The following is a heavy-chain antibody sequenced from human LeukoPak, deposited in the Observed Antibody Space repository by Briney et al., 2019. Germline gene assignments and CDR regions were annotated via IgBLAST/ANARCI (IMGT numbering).Heavy chain of an antibody. CDR3: ALRTVPMIVVVITGDAFDI. CDR1: GYTFTGYY. CDR2: INPNSGGT. Sequence: ASVKVSCKASGYTFTGYYMHWVRQAPGQGLEWMGWINPNSGGTNYAQKFQGRVTMTRDTSISTAYMELSRLRSDDTAVYYCALRTVPMIVVVITGDAFDIWGQGTMVTVSS. V-gene: IGHV1-2*02. D-gene: IGHD3-22*01. J-gene: IGHJ3*02.